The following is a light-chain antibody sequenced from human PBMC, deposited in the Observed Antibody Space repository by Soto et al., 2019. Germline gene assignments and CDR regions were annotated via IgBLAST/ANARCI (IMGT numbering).Light chain of an antibody. CDR2: AAS. CDR1: QSISSY. Sequence: DIQMTQSPSSLSASVGDRVTITCRASQSISSYLNWYQQKPGKAPKLLIYAASSLQSGAPSRFSGSGSGTDFIFTFSSLQLEVFATYYCQQSYSTPRTFGQGTKVDIK. CDR3: QQSYSTPRT. J-gene: IGKJ1*01. V-gene: IGKV1-39*01.